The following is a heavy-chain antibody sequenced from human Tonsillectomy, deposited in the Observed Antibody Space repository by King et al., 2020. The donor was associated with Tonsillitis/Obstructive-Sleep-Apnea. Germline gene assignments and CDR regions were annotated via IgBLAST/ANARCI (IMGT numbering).Heavy chain of an antibody. J-gene: IGHJ3*02. Sequence: QLVQSGVEVKKPGSSVKVSCKASGGTFSSYAISWVRQAPGQGLEWMGRIIPILGLSNYAQKFQGRVTITADKSTSTAYMELSSLRSEDTAVYYCAREKHGYSFGPKPFDIWGQGTMVTVSS. CDR1: GGTFSSYA. D-gene: IGHD5-18*01. V-gene: IGHV1-69*09. CDR3: AREKHGYSFGPKPFDI. CDR2: IIPILGLS.